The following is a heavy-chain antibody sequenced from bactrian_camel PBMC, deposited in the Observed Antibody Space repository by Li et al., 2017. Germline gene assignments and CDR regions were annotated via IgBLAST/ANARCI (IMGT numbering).Heavy chain of an antibody. CDR2: IIHDGDTT. D-gene: IGHD2*01. J-gene: IGHJ4*01. Sequence: DVQLVESGGGLVQPGGSLRLSCAASGFTFSNYHMSWVRQAPGKGLEWVSRIIHDGDTTSYADSVKGRFTISRDNAKNTLYLQMNSLKPEDTGMYYCASDGWWLLPEYNYWGQGTQVTVS. V-gene: IGHV3S31*01. CDR1: GFTFSNYH. CDR3: ASDGWWLLPEYNY.